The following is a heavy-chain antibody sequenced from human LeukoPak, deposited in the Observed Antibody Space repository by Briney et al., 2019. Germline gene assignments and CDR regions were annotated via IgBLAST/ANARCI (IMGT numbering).Heavy chain of an antibody. J-gene: IGHJ6*02. D-gene: IGHD1-26*01. CDR3: ARLAGHSGIAYGMDV. Sequence: ASVKVSCKASGYTFTSYDINWVRQATGQGLEWMGWMNPNSGNTGYAQKFEGRVTMTRNTSISTAYMELRSLRSEDTAVYYCARLAGHSGIAYGMDVWGQGTTVTVSS. CDR2: MNPNSGNT. CDR1: GYTFTSYD. V-gene: IGHV1-8*01.